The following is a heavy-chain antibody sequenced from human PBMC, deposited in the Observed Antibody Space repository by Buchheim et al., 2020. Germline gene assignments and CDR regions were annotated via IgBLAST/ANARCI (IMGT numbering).Heavy chain of an antibody. Sequence: QVQLVESGGGVVQPGRSLRLSCAASGFTFSSYAMHWVRQAPGKGLEWVAVISYDGSNKYYADSVKGRFTISRDNSKNTLYLQMNSLRAEDTAVYYCASDGHYDILTGSGVVVHYFDYWGQGTL. V-gene: IGHV3-30-3*01. CDR2: ISYDGSNK. D-gene: IGHD3-9*01. CDR1: GFTFSSYA. J-gene: IGHJ4*02. CDR3: ASDGHYDILTGSGVVVHYFDY.